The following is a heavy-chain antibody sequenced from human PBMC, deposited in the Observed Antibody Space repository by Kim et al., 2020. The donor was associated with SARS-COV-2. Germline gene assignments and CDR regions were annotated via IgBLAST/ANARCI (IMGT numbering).Heavy chain of an antibody. CDR2: INAGNGNT. V-gene: IGHV1-3*01. D-gene: IGHD6-19*01. CDR1: GYSFSSYA. CDR3: ARQTSGWYLDY. J-gene: IGHJ4*02. Sequence: ASVKVSCKTSGYSFSSYAIQWVRQAPGQRLEWMGWINAGNGNTEYSQKFQGRVTITGDTSASTAYMELSSLRSEDTAVFYCARQTSGWYLDYWGQGTLVTVSS.